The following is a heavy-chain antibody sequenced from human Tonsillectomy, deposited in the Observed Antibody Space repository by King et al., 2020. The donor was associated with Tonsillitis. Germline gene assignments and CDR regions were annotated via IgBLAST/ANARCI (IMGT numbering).Heavy chain of an antibody. D-gene: IGHD6-13*01. CDR2: IKPDGSGK. J-gene: IGHJ4*02. Sequence: VQLVESGGGLVQPGGSLRLSCAAAGFTFSNYWMSWVRQAPGKGLEWVANIKPDGSGKYYVDSVKGQFTISRENAENSLYLQMNSLRAEDTAVYYCATVAAAGNYFDYWGQGTLVTVSS. CDR3: ATVAAAGNYFDY. CDR1: GFTFSNYW. V-gene: IGHV3-7*04.